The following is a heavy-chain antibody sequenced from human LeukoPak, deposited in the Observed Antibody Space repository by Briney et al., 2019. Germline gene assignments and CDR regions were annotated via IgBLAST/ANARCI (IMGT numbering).Heavy chain of an antibody. D-gene: IGHD6-6*01. J-gene: IGHJ6*02. Sequence: SETLSLTCAVYGGSFSGYYWSWIRQPAGKKLEWLGRLYPTGTTTYNPSLRSRLTLSVDTSKNQLSLRLISLTAADTAVYYCARDRAARNGMDVWGQGTSVTVSS. V-gene: IGHV4-4*07. CDR2: LYPTGTT. CDR3: ARDRAARNGMDV. CDR1: GGSFSGYY.